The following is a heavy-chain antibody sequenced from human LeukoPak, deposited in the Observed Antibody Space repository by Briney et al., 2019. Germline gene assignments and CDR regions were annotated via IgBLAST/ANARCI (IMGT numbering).Heavy chain of an antibody. CDR1: GDSVTSNSAA. Sequence: SQTLSLTCAISGDSVTSNSAAWNWIRQSPSRGLEWLGRTYYRSKWYNDYAVSVKSRITINPDTSKNQFSLQLNSVTPEDTAVYYCGRDHTLTAYGNGFDPWGQGTLVTVSS. D-gene: IGHD3-9*01. CDR3: GRDHTLTAYGNGFDP. J-gene: IGHJ5*02. CDR2: TYYRSKWYN. V-gene: IGHV6-1*01.